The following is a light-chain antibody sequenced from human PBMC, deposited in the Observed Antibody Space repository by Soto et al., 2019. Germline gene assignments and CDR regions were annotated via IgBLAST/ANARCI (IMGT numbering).Light chain of an antibody. V-gene: IGLV2-8*01. CDR2: EVS. J-gene: IGLJ3*02. CDR1: SSDVGGYNY. CDR3: QSYDNSLTEWV. Sequence: QSALTQPPSASGSPGQSVTISCTGTSSDVGGYNYVSWYQQHPGKAPKLMIYEVSKRPSGVPDRFSGSKSGNTASLTVSGLQAEDEADYYCQSYDNSLTEWVFGGGTKLTVL.